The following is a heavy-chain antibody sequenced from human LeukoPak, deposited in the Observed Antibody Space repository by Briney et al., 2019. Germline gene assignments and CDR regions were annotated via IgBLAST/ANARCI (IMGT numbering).Heavy chain of an antibody. CDR2: INSDGSST. V-gene: IGHV3-74*01. J-gene: IGHJ5*02. CDR3: ARDPAAAVPETWVLNWFDP. Sequence: GGSLRLSCAASGFTFSSYWMHWVRQAPGKGLVWVSRINSDGSSTSYADSVKGRFTISRDNAKNTLYLQMNSLRAEDTAVYYCARDPAAAVPETWVLNWFDPWGQGTLVTVSS. CDR1: GFTFSSYW. D-gene: IGHD6-13*01.